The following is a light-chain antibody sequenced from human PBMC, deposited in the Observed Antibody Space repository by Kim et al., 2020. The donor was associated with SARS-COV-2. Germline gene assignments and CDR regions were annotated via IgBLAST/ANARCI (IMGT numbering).Light chain of an antibody. CDR3: AAWDDSLNGPG. V-gene: IGLV1-44*01. CDR2: RNN. CDR1: NSNIGSNP. J-gene: IGLJ2*01. Sequence: GQRVTMSCSGSNSNIGSNPVHWFQQFPGTAPKLLIYRNNQRPSGVPDRFSGSKSGTSASLAIDGLQSEDEADYYCAAWDDSLNGPGFGGGTQLTVL.